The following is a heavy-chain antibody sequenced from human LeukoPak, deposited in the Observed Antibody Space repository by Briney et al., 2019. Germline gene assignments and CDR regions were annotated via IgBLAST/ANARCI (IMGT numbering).Heavy chain of an antibody. CDR2: INPNSGGT. D-gene: IGHD2-8*01. J-gene: IGHJ4*02. CDR1: GYTFTGSY. Sequence: ASLKVSCKASGYTFTGSYIHWMRQAPGQGLEGMGWINPNSGGTKYAQKFQGRVTVTRDTSTSTAYMELSGLRADDTAVYYCARVAYCTKGVCINFDLWGQGTLVTVSS. V-gene: IGHV1-2*02. CDR3: ARVAYCTKGVCINFDL.